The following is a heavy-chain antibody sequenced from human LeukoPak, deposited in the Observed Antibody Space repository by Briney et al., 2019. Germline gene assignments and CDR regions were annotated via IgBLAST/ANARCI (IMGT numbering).Heavy chain of an antibody. Sequence: SETLSLTCTVSGGSISSYYWSWIRQPPGKGLEWIGYIYYSGSTNYNPSLKSRVTISVDTSKNQFSLKLSSVTAADTAVYYCARIYYGSGSYYIGPFDPWGQGTLVTVSS. CDR2: IYYSGST. V-gene: IGHV4-59*01. D-gene: IGHD3-10*01. CDR1: GGSISSYY. J-gene: IGHJ5*02. CDR3: ARIYYGSGSYYIGPFDP.